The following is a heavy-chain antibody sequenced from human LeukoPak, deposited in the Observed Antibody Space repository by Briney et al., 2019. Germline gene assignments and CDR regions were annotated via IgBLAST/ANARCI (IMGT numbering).Heavy chain of an antibody. Sequence: YAMHWVRQAPGKGLEYVSAISNNGGSTYYANSVKGRFTISRDNSKNTLYLQMGSLRAEDMAVYYCARGIVVVPAAMGYYFDYWGQGTLVTVSS. V-gene: IGHV3-64*01. CDR2: ISNNGGST. CDR1: YA. CDR3: ARGIVVVPAAMGYYFDY. D-gene: IGHD2-2*01. J-gene: IGHJ4*02.